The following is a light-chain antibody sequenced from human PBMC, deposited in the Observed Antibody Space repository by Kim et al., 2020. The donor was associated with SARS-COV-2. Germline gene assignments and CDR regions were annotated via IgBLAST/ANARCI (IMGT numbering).Light chain of an antibody. J-gene: IGKJ5*01. CDR3: QQYNNWLPVT. CDR1: ERIGSS. Sequence: PGESATLSCRASERIGSSVAWYQQRPGQAPRLLIYGASTRATGISVRFTGSGSGTEFTLTISSLQSEDLATYYCQQYNNWLPVTFGQGTRL. V-gene: IGKV3-15*01. CDR2: GAS.